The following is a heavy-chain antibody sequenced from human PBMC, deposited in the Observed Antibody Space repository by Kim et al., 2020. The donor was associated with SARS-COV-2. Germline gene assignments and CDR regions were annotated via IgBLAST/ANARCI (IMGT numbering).Heavy chain of an antibody. CDR3: ARDGCRYSYCKLISID. D-gene: IGHD5-18*01. V-gene: IGHV4-39*07. J-gene: IGHJ4*01. CDR2: IYYSGST. CDR1: GDSISSNSYY. Sequence: SETLSLTCTVSGDSISSNSYYWGWIRQPPGKGLEWIGSIYYSGSTYYNPSLKSRVTISVDTSKNQFSLKLSSVTAADTAVYYCARDGCRYSYCKLISID.